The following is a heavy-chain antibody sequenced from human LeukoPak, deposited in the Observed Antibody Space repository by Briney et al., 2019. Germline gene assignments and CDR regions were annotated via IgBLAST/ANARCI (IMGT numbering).Heavy chain of an antibody. Sequence: GGSLRLSRAASEFTFSSYAMNWVRQAPGKGLEWVSAISGGGGSTYYADSVKGRFTISRDNSKNSLYLQMNSLSAEDTAVYYCAKDPIFSGSYGVFDYWGLGTLVTVSS. V-gene: IGHV3-23*01. CDR1: EFTFSSYA. CDR3: AKDPIFSGSYGVFDY. D-gene: IGHD1-26*01. J-gene: IGHJ4*02. CDR2: ISGGGGST.